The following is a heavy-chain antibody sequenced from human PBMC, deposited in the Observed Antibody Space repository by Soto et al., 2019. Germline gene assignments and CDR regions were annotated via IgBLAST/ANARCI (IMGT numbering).Heavy chain of an antibody. Sequence: GGSLRLSCAASGFTFDDYAMHWVRQAPGKGLEWVSGISWNSGSIGYADSVKGRFTISRDNAKNSLYLQMNSLRAEDTALYYCAKLGSDGDSNLDYYYTAVWGKETPVTVSS. CDR1: GFTFDDYA. J-gene: IGHJ6*03. CDR3: AKLGSDGDSNLDYYYTAV. V-gene: IGHV3-9*01. D-gene: IGHD4-17*01. CDR2: ISWNSGSI.